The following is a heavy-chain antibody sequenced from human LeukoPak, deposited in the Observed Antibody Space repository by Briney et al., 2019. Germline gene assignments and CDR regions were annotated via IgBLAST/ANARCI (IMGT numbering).Heavy chain of an antibody. J-gene: IGHJ4*02. CDR2: IYSGGST. CDR1: GFTVSSNY. D-gene: IGHD3-10*01. Sequence: GGSLRLSCAASGFTVSSNYMSWVRQARGKGLEWVSVIYSGGSTYYANSVKGRFTISRDNSKNTLYLQMNSLRAEDTAVYYCATHGEVLLWFGEFDYWGQGTLVTVSS. V-gene: IGHV3-66*01. CDR3: ATHGEVLLWFGEFDY.